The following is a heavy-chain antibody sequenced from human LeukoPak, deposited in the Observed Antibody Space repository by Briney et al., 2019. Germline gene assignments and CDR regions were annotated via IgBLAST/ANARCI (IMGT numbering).Heavy chain of an antibody. J-gene: IGHJ4*02. CDR3: ARAPRAYCSATGSCFQDD. CDR1: GGSISSSSYY. V-gene: IGHV4-39*07. CDR2: IYYSGST. Sequence: SDTLSLTCTVSGGSISSSSYYWGWIRQPPGKGLEWIGSIYYSGSTYYNPSLKSRVTISVDTSKNQFSLKLSSVTAADTATYFCARAPRAYCSATGSCFQDDWGQGTLVIVSS. D-gene: IGHD2-15*01.